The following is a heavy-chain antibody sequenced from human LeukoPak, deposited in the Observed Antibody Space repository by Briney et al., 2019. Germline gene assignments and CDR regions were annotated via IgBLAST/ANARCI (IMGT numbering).Heavy chain of an antibody. J-gene: IGHJ4*02. Sequence: ASVKVSCKASGYTFTGYYMHWVRQAPGQGLEWMGWINPNSGGTNYAQKFQGRITMTRDTSISTAYMELSRLRSDDTAVYYCARVSLNYGSGSYYLYWGQGTLVTVSS. CDR1: GYTFTGYY. CDR3: ARVSLNYGSGSYYLY. V-gene: IGHV1-2*02. CDR2: INPNSGGT. D-gene: IGHD3-10*01.